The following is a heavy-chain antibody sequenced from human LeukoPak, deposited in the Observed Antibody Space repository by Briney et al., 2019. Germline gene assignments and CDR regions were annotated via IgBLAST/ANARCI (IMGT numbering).Heavy chain of an antibody. Sequence: GGSLRLSYAASGFTFSSYAMSWVRQAPGKGLEWVSTISGSGGSTYYADSVRGRFTISRDNSKNTLYLQMNSLRAEDTAVYYCAKQYSSSRGGDWFDPWGQGTLVTVSS. CDR2: ISGSGGST. D-gene: IGHD6-6*01. J-gene: IGHJ5*02. CDR3: AKQYSSSRGGDWFDP. V-gene: IGHV3-23*01. CDR1: GFTFSSYA.